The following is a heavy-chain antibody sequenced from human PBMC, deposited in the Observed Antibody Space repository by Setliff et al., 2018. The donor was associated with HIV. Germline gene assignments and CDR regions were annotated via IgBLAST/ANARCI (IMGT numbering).Heavy chain of an antibody. CDR2: INPSGGRT. J-gene: IGHJ3*02. Sequence: ASVKVSCKASGYSFTNYYIHWVRQAPGQGLEWMGLINPSGGRTSYAQKFQGRLTMTRDTSRSTVYMELSSLRSEDTAVYYCARCYYDSSGPTDAFDIWGQGTVVTVSS. CDR3: ARCYYDSSGPTDAFDI. D-gene: IGHD3-22*01. CDR1: GYSFTNYY. V-gene: IGHV1-46*01.